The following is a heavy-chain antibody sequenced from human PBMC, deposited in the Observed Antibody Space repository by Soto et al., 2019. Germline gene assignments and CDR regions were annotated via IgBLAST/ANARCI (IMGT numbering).Heavy chain of an antibody. CDR3: ATLSYGSWFDP. V-gene: IGHV1-2*02. CDR2: TNPSNGGT. D-gene: IGHD3-10*01. J-gene: IGHJ5*02. Sequence: ASVEVSCKSCGYTFTGYYIHWVRQAPGQGLEWMGWTNPSNGGTNYAQKFQGRVTMTRDTSLSIGYMELTTLRAEDTALYYCATLSYGSWFDPWGQGTLVTVSS. CDR1: GYTFTGYY.